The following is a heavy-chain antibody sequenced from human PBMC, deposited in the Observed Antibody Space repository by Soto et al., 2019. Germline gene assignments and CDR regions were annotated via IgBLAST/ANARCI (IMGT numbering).Heavy chain of an antibody. CDR3: VRELGLDY. D-gene: IGHD7-27*01. Sequence: SLRLSCAASGFTLSNYWMTWVRQAPGKGLEWVANINKDGSQKNYVDSVKGRFTIARDNGQNSLSLQINSLRVEDTAVYYCVRELGLDYWGQGALVTVSS. CDR2: INKDGSQK. J-gene: IGHJ4*02. CDR1: GFTLSNYW. V-gene: IGHV3-7*03.